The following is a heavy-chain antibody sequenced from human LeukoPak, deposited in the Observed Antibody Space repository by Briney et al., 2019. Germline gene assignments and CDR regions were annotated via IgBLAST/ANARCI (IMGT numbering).Heavy chain of an antibody. D-gene: IGHD6-13*01. J-gene: IGHJ4*02. CDR3: ARDRPGYSSSWYSDY. V-gene: IGHV3-21*01. Sequence: GSLRLSCAASGFTFSSYSMNWVRQAPGKGLEWVSSISSSSSYIYYADSVKGRFTISRDNAKNSLYLQMNSLRAEDTAVYYCARDRPGYSSSWYSDYWGQGTLVTVSS. CDR2: ISSSSSYI. CDR1: GFTFSSYS.